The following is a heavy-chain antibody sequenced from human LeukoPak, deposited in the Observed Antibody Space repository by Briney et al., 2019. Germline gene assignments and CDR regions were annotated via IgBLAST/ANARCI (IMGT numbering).Heavy chain of an antibody. CDR3: ARGSIVVVPAADY. Sequence: GGSLRLSCAASGFTVSSNYMSWVRQAPGKGLEWVSVIYRGGSTYYADSVKGRFTISRDNFKNTMYLQMNSLRAEDTAVYYCARGSIVVVPAADYWGQGTLVTVSS. V-gene: IGHV3-53*01. D-gene: IGHD2-2*01. CDR1: GFTVSSNY. J-gene: IGHJ4*02. CDR2: IYRGGST.